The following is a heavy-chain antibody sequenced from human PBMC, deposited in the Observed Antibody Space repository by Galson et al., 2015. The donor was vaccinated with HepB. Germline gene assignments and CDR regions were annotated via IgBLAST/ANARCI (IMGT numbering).Heavy chain of an antibody. Sequence: SLRLSCAASGFTFSNAWMSWVRQAPGKGLEWVGRIKSKTDGGTTDYAAPVKGRFTISRDDSKNTLYLQMNSLKTEDTAVYYCTSDLASPYYYYGMDVWGQGTTVTVSS. D-gene: IGHD1-26*01. CDR1: GFTFSNAW. J-gene: IGHJ6*02. V-gene: IGHV3-15*01. CDR3: TSDLASPYYYYGMDV. CDR2: IKSKTDGGTT.